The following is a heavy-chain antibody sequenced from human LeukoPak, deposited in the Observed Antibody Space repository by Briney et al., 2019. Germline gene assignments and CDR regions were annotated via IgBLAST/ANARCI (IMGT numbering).Heavy chain of an antibody. CDR3: ARLGSRSSGWSHWYFDL. CDR2: ISGSGSST. CDR1: EFTFSSYG. J-gene: IGHJ2*01. Sequence: GGSLRLSCAASEFTFSSYGMNWVRQAPGKGLEWVSGISGSGSSTFYADSVRGRSTISRDNSKNTLYLQMNSLRAEDTAVYYCARLGSRSSGWSHWYFDLWGRGTLVTVSS. D-gene: IGHD6-19*01. V-gene: IGHV3-23*01.